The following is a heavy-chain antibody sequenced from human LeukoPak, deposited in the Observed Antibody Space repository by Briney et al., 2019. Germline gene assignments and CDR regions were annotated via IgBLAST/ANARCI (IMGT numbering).Heavy chain of an antibody. CDR3: ARGWQLGGDLGDAFDI. CDR1: AGTFSSYT. D-gene: IGHD2-21*01. V-gene: IGHV1-69*13. J-gene: IGHJ3*02. CDR2: IIPIFGTT. Sequence: ASVKVSCKTSAGTFSSYTITWVRQPPAQGLEWMGGIIPIFGTTNDAQKFQGRVTISADESTSTAYMELSSLRSEDTAVYYCARGWQLGGDLGDAFDIWGQGTMVTVSS.